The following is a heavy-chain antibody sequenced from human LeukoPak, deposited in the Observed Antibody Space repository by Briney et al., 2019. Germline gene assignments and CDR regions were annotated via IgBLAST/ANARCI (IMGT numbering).Heavy chain of an antibody. Sequence: SETLSLPCAVYGGSFSGYYWSWIRQPPGKGLEWIGEINHSGSTNYNPSLKSRVTISVDTSKNQFSLKLSSVTAADTAVYYCARTRITMVRGVTGSFDYWGQGTLVTVSS. CDR3: ARTRITMVRGVTGSFDY. CDR2: INHSGST. D-gene: IGHD3-10*01. CDR1: GGSFSGYY. V-gene: IGHV4-34*01. J-gene: IGHJ4*02.